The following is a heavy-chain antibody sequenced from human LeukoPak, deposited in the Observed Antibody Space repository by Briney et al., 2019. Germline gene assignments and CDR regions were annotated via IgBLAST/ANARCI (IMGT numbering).Heavy chain of an antibody. CDR3: ARARATSYSSSWYSFDP. D-gene: IGHD6-13*01. J-gene: IGHJ5*02. V-gene: IGHV1-2*02. CDR2: INPNSGGT. CDR1: GYTFTGYY. Sequence: GASVKVSCKASGYTFTGYYMHWVRQAPGQGLEWMGWINPNSGGTNYAQKFQGRVTMTRDTSISTAYMELSRLRSDDTAVYYCARARATSYSSSWYSFDPWGQGTLVTVSS.